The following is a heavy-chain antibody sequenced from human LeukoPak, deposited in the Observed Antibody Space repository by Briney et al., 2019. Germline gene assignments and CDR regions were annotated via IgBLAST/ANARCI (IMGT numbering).Heavy chain of an antibody. CDR2: IRSKAYGGTT. CDR3: TSSAGYGSVVY. Sequence: QPGRSLRLSCTASGFTFGDYAMSWVRQAPGKGLEWVGFIRSKAYGGTTEYAASVKGRFTISRDDSKSIAYLQMNSLKTEDTAVYYCTSSAGYGSVVYWGQGTLVTVSS. D-gene: IGHD3-10*01. V-gene: IGHV3-49*04. CDR1: GFTFGDYA. J-gene: IGHJ4*02.